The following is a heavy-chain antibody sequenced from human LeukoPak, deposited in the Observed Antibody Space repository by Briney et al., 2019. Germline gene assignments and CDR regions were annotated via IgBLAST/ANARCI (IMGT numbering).Heavy chain of an antibody. V-gene: IGHV3-53*01. J-gene: IGHJ4*02. D-gene: IGHD2-15*01. CDR2: IYSGGRT. CDR1: GVTVSSNY. CDR3: ARPGYCSGGSCYEIDY. Sequence: GGSLRLSCAASGVTVSSNYMSWVRQAPGKGLKWVSIIYSGGRTYYADSVKGRFTISRDNSKNTLYLQMNSLRAEDTAVYYCARPGYCSGGSCYEIDYWGQGTLVTVSS.